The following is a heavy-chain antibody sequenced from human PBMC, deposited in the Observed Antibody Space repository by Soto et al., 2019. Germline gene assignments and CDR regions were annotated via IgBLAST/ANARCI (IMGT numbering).Heavy chain of an antibody. V-gene: IGHV1-2*04. CDR3: ARFGGQYYDSSGYYYGLGD. CDR1: GYTFTGYY. J-gene: IGHJ4*02. Sequence: ASVKVSCKASGYTFTGYYMHWVRQAPGQGLEWMGWINPNSGGTNYAQKFQGWVTMTRDTSISTAYMELSRLRSDDTAVYYCARFGGQYYDSSGYYYGLGDGGQGTLVTVSS. D-gene: IGHD3-22*01. CDR2: INPNSGGT.